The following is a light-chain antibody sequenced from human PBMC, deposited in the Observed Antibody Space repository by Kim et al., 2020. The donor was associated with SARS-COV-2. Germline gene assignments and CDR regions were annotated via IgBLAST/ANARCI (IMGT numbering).Light chain of an antibody. J-gene: IGKJ2*01. CDR1: QSVSSSY. CDR2: DAS. Sequence: LAPGERATLSCRASQSVSSSYLAWYQQKPGQAPRLLIYDASSRATGIPDRFSGSGSGTDFSLTISRLEPEDFAVYSCQQYGTSPLTFGQGTKLEI. V-gene: IGKV3-20*01. CDR3: QQYGTSPLT.